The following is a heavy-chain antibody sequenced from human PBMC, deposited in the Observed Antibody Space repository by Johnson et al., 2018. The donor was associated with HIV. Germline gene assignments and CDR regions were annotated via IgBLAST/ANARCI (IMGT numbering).Heavy chain of an antibody. CDR2: IYSGGST. J-gene: IGHJ3*02. CDR1: GFTVSSNY. D-gene: IGHD3-16*01. CDR3: ARDFLRLLDAFDI. Sequence: VQLVESGGGLVQPGGSLRVSCAASGFTVSSNYMSWVRQAPGKGLEWVSVIYSGGSTYYADSVKGRFTISRDNSKNTLSLQMNSLRAEDTAVYYCARDFLRLLDAFDIWGQGTMVTVSS. V-gene: IGHV3-66*01.